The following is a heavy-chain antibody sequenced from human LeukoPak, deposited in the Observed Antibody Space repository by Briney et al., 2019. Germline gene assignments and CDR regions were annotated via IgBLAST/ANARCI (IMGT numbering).Heavy chain of an antibody. V-gene: IGHV3-15*01. D-gene: IGHD5-24*01. Sequence: GGSLRLSCVVSGLTFRDAWISWVRQAPGKRLEWIGRIKGRTYSETADFAAPVKGRFTLSRDDSKNTVYLQMNSLNTEDTAMYFCAWMATVLSVDVWGQGTLVTVSS. CDR3: AWMATVLSVDV. CDR2: IKGRTYSETA. J-gene: IGHJ4*02. CDR1: GLTFRDAW.